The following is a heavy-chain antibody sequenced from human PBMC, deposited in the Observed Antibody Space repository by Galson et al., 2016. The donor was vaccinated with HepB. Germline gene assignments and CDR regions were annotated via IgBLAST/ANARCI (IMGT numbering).Heavy chain of an antibody. CDR2: IIPISANA. J-gene: IGHJ3*02. CDR1: GDNFSNYA. D-gene: IGHD5-24*01. CDR3: ARAQEGRWLQFNAFDI. Sequence: SVKVSCKASGDNFSNYAINWLRQAPGQGPEWMGGIIPISANANYAQKLQDRLTMTADKSTSTVYMDLSSLRYEDTAIYYCARAQEGRWLQFNAFDIWGQGTMVTVSS. V-gene: IGHV1-69*06.